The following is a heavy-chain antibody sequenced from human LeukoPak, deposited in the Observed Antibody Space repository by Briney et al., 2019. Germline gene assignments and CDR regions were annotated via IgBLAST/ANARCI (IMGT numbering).Heavy chain of an antibody. CDR3: AKHQYSSGWYEIGGFDY. CDR2: IIPIFGTA. J-gene: IGHJ4*02. CDR1: GGTFSSYA. Sequence: GASVKVSCKASGGTFSSYAISWVRQAPGQGLEWMGGIIPIFGTANYAQKFQGRVTITADESTSTAYMELSRLRSDDTAVYYCAKHQYSSGWYEIGGFDYWGQGTLVTVSS. V-gene: IGHV1-69*13. D-gene: IGHD6-19*01.